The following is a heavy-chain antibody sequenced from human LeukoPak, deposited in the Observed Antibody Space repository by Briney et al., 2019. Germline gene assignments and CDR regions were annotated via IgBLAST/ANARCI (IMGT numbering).Heavy chain of an antibody. V-gene: IGHV1-2*02. CDR2: INPYSGGT. Sequence: GASVKVSCKASGYTFSDYYMHWVRQAPGQGLEWMGWINPYSGGTNYAEKFQGRVTMTRDTSITTAYMELSSLRSEDTAVYYCARAYRGSGSYPGHFDYWGQGTLVTVSS. CDR1: GYTFSDYY. D-gene: IGHD3-10*01. J-gene: IGHJ4*02. CDR3: ARAYRGSGSYPGHFDY.